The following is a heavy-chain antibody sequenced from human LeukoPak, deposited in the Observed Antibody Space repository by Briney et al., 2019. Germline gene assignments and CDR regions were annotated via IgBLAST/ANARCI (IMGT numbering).Heavy chain of an antibody. CDR3: ARLRYSSRWDVN. V-gene: IGHV4-34*01. CDR1: SGSFSGYY. J-gene: IGHJ4*02. CDR2: INHSGST. D-gene: IGHD6-13*01. Sequence: SETLSLTCAVYSGSFSGYYWTWIRQPPGKGLEWIGEINHSGSTNYNPSLKSRVTISVDTSENHFSLKLSSVAAADTAVYYCARLRYSSRWDVNWGQGTLVTVSS.